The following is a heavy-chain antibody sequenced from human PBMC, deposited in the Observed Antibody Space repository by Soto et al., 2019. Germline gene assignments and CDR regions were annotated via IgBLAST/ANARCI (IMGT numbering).Heavy chain of an antibody. CDR2: IYGDNDK. Sequence: SGPTLVNPTQALTLTCTFSGFSLSKNGMCVSWIRQPPGKALEWLALIYGDNDKRYSPSLKTRLTITKDTSKNQVVLTMTNMDPVDTATYYCAHCTLHDYGDYDPGTSHVFDSWGQGTLVTVSS. CDR3: AHCTLHDYGDYDPGTSHVFDS. J-gene: IGHJ4*02. D-gene: IGHD4-17*01. V-gene: IGHV2-5*08. CDR1: GFSLSKNGMC.